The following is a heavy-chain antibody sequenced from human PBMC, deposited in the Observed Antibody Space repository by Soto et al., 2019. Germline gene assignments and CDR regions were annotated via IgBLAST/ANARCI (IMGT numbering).Heavy chain of an antibody. CDR3: AHRVARGYAFDY. D-gene: IGHD5-12*01. V-gene: IGHV2-5*02. CDR1: GFSLSTTGVG. Sequence: QITLKESGPTLVKPTQPLTLTCTFSGFSLSTTGVGVGWIRQPPGKALEWLALIYGDDDKRYSPSLKSRLTISKDTSKIQVVITLANMDPVDTATYFCAHRVARGYAFDYWGQGTLLTVSS. J-gene: IGHJ4*02. CDR2: IYGDDDK.